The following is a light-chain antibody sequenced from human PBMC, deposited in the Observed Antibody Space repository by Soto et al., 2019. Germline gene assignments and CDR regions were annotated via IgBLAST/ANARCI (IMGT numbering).Light chain of an antibody. CDR3: VSYKSSSTLRYV. V-gene: IGLV2-14*01. CDR1: SSDVGGYNY. Sequence: QSALTQPASVSGSPGQSITISCTGTSSDVGGYNYVSWYQQHPGKAPKLMIYDVSTRPSGVSNQFSGHKSGNTASLTISGLQAEAESHSYCVSYKSSSTLRYVFGTGTKVTVL. CDR2: DVS. J-gene: IGLJ1*01.